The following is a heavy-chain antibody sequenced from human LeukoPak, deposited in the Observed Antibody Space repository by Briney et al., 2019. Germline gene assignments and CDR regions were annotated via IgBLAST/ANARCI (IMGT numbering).Heavy chain of an antibody. Sequence: PGGSLRLSCAVPGFTVSTYWMDWVRQAPGKGLVWVSRIKSDGTSTSYADSVKGRFTISRENAKNMLYLEMDSLRAEDTAVYYCVRDRGSPTVFEYWGQGALVTVSS. J-gene: IGHJ4*02. CDR3: VRDRGSPTVFEY. V-gene: IGHV3-74*01. D-gene: IGHD1-26*01. CDR2: IKSDGTST. CDR1: GFTVSTYW.